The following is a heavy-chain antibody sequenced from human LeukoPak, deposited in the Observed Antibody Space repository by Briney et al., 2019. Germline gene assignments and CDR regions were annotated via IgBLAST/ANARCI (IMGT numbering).Heavy chain of an antibody. V-gene: IGHV4-59*05. CDR3: ARHEYSGSYYGLSWFDP. Sequence: SETLSLTCTVSGGSISSYYWSWIRQPPGKGPEWIASIYYSGSTYYNPSLKSRVTISVDTSKNQLSLKLSSLTAADTAVYYCARHEYSGSYYGLSWFDPWGQGTLVTVSS. CDR1: GGSISSYY. CDR2: IYYSGST. D-gene: IGHD1-26*01. J-gene: IGHJ5*02.